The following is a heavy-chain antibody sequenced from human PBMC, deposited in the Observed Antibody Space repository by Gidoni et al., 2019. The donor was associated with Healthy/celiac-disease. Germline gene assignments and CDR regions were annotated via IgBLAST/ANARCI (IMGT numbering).Heavy chain of an antibody. J-gene: IGHJ4*02. V-gene: IGHV3-23*01. D-gene: IGHD3-3*01. CDR3: AKDLEEYYDFWSGYYGFFDY. Sequence: EVQLLESGGGLVQPWGSLRLSCAASGFTFSSYAMRWGGKGPGKGLGWVSAISGSGVSTYYADSVKGRFTISRDNSKNTLYLQMNSLRAEDTAVYYCAKDLEEYYDFWSGYYGFFDYWGQGTLVTVSS. CDR2: ISGSGVST. CDR1: GFTFSSYA.